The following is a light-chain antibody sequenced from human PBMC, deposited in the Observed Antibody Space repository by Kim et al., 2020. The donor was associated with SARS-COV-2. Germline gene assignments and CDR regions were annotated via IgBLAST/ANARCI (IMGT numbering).Light chain of an antibody. Sequence: SLGASVKLTCTLNSGHSGNAIAWHQQQPEKGPRDLMKVNNDGSHSKGDGIPDRFSGSSSGAERYLTISSLQSVDEADYYCQSWGVFGGGTKLTVL. CDR2: VNNDGSH. CDR3: QSWGV. CDR1: SGHSGNA. J-gene: IGLJ3*02. V-gene: IGLV4-69*01.